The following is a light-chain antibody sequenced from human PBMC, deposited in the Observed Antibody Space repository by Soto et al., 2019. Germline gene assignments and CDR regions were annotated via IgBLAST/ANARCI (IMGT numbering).Light chain of an antibody. J-gene: IGLJ2*01. V-gene: IGLV1-40*01. CDR1: SSHIGAGYD. CDR2: GNS. Sequence: QSVLTQPPSVSGAPGQRVTISCTGSSSHIGAGYDVHWYQPLPGTAPKLLIYGNSNRPSGVPDRFSGSKSGTSASLAITGLQAEDEADYYCQSYDSSLSGYVVFGGGTKLTVL. CDR3: QSYDSSLSGYVV.